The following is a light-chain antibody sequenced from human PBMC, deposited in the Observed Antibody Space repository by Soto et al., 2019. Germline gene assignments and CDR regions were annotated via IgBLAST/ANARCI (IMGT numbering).Light chain of an antibody. V-gene: IGLV6-57*02. CDR2: ENN. CDR1: SDSIASNY. J-gene: IGLJ3*02. CDR3: QSYGTNTQV. Sequence: NFMLTQPHSVSQSPGKTVTISCTGSSDSIASNYVQWYQQRPGSAPTTVIYENNQRPSGVPARFSGSIDSSSSASLTISGLKPEDEADYYCQSYGTNTQVFGGGTKLTVL.